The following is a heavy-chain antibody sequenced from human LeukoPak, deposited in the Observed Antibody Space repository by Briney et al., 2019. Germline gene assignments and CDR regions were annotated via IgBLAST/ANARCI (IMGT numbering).Heavy chain of an antibody. D-gene: IGHD3-10*01. V-gene: IGHV3-20*04. J-gene: IGHJ6*03. Sequence: PGGSLRLSCAASGFTFDDYGMSWVRQAPGKGLEWVSGINWNGGSTGYADSVKGRFTISRDNAKNSLYLQMNSLRAEDTALYYCARAAPGSGPLDNYYYYYMDVWGKGTTVTVSS. CDR1: GFTFDDYG. CDR3: ARAAPGSGPLDNYYYYYMDV. CDR2: INWNGGST.